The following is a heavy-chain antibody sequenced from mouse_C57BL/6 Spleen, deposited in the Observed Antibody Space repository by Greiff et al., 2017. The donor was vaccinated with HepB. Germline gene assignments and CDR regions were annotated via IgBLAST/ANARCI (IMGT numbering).Heavy chain of an antibody. CDR1: GYTFTSYW. D-gene: IGHD1-1*01. Sequence: QVQLQQPGAELVMPGASVKLSCKASGYTFTSYWMHWVKQRPGQGLEWIGEIDPSDSYTNYNQKFKGKSTLTVDKSSSTAYMQLSSLTSEDSAVYYCARWGGTTGVDVWGTGTTVTVSS. CDR3: ARWGGTTGVDV. V-gene: IGHV1-69*01. CDR2: IDPSDSYT. J-gene: IGHJ1*03.